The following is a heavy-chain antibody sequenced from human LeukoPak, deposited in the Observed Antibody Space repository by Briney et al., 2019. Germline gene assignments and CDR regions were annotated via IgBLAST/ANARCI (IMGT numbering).Heavy chain of an antibody. Sequence: SQTLSLTCTVSGGSISSGGYYWSWIRQHPGKGLEWIGYIYYSGSTYYNPFLKSRVTISVDTSKNQSSLKLSSVTAADTAVYYCASITGTTRWFDPWGQGTLVTVSS. V-gene: IGHV4-31*03. CDR1: GGSISSGGYY. CDR2: IYYSGST. CDR3: ASITGTTRWFDP. D-gene: IGHD1-7*01. J-gene: IGHJ5*02.